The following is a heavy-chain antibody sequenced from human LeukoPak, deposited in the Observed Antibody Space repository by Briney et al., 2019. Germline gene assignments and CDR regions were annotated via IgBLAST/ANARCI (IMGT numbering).Heavy chain of an antibody. CDR3: ARGKEYCGGDCFSSWYFDL. CDR2: INQRGST. D-gene: IGHD2-21*02. V-gene: IGHV4-34*01. Sequence: PSETLSLTCAVYGGPFSGYYWSWIRQSPGKGLEWIGEINQRGSTTYKPSLKGRVTISVDTSKTQFSLKLSSVTAADTAVYYCARGKEYCGGDCFSSWYFDLWGRGTLVTVSS. J-gene: IGHJ2*01. CDR1: GGPFSGYY.